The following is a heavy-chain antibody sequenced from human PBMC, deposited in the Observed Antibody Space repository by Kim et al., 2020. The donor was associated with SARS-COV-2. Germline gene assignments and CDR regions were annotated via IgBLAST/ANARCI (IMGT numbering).Heavy chain of an antibody. Sequence: SETLSLTCTVSGGSISSYYWSWIRQPPGKGLEWIGYIYYSGSTNYNPSLKSRVTISVDTSKNQFSLKLSSVTAADTAVYYCARFQHDFWSGFYSFDYYYGMDVWGQGTTVTVSS. D-gene: IGHD3-3*01. CDR2: IYYSGST. CDR1: GGSISSYY. CDR3: ARFQHDFWSGFYSFDYYYGMDV. V-gene: IGHV4-59*01. J-gene: IGHJ6*02.